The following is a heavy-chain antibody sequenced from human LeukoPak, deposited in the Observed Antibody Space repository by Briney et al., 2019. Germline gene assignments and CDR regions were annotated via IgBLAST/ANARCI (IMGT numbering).Heavy chain of an antibody. CDR2: ISHGGST. CDR3: ARPYCGSTSCYAPFDY. J-gene: IGHJ4*02. Sequence: SETLSLTCAVYGGSFSGYHWSWVRQPPGKGLEWIGEISHGGSTNYNPSLKSRVTISVDTSKNQFSLKLNSVTAADTAVYYCARPYCGSTSCYAPFDYWGQGSLVTVSS. V-gene: IGHV4-34*01. D-gene: IGHD2-2*01. CDR1: GGSFSGYH.